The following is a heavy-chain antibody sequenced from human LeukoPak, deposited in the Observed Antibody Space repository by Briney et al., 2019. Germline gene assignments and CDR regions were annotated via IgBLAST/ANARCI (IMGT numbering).Heavy chain of an antibody. CDR1: GFTFSTSA. D-gene: IGHD3-3*01. J-gene: IGHJ4*02. CDR3: AKIFGVVMLTEFDY. CDR2: ISVSGYST. Sequence: HPGASLRLSCAASGFTFSTSAMGWVRQAPGKGLEWVSGISVSGYSTYYAESVKGRFTISRDNSKNTLYLQMNSLRAEDTAVYYCAKIFGVVMLTEFDYWGQGTVVTVYS. V-gene: IGHV3-23*01.